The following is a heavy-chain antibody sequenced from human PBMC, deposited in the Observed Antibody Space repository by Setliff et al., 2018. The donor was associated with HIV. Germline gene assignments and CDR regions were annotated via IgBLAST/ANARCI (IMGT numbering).Heavy chain of an antibody. CDR2: ISGRGGSQ. J-gene: IGHJ4*02. V-gene: IGHV3-23*01. D-gene: IGHD5-18*01. CDR1: AFTFGSYA. CDR3: AKDGYSYGSSSYFDY. Sequence: GGSLRLSCAASAFTFGSYAMSWVRQAPGKGLEWVAAISGRGGSQYYADSVRGRFTVSRDNSKNTLYLQMSSLRAEDTAVYYCAKDGYSYGSSSYFDYWGQGTLVTVSS.